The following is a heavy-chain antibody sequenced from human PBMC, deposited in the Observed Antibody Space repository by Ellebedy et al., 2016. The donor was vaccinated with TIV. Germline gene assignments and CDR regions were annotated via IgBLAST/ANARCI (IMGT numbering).Heavy chain of an antibody. J-gene: IGHJ4*02. D-gene: IGHD1-26*01. CDR3: AKDMGGVGASGYFDY. Sequence: SLKISCAASGFTFDDYAMHWVRQAPGKGLEWVSGISWNSGSISYADSVKGRFTISRDNAKNSLYLQMNSLRAEDMALYYCAKDMGGVGASGYFDYWGQGTLVTVSS. CDR1: GFTFDDYA. CDR2: ISWNSGSI. V-gene: IGHV3-9*03.